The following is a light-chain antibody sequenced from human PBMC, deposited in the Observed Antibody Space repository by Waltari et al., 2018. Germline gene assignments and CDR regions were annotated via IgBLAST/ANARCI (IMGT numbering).Light chain of an antibody. Sequence: EIVMTQSPATLSVSPGERATLSCRASQSVSSNLAWYQQKPGQAPRLVSYGASTRATGVPARFSGSGSGTEFTLSISSLQSEDFAVYYCHQYNNWPPWTFGQGTTVEIK. CDR3: HQYNNWPPWT. CDR1: QSVSSN. V-gene: IGKV3-15*01. J-gene: IGKJ1*01. CDR2: GAS.